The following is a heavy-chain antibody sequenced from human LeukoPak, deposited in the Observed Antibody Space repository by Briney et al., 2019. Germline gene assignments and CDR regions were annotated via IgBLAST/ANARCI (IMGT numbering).Heavy chain of an antibody. CDR2: IHTSGSI. CDR1: GGSISSYY. J-gene: IGHJ4*02. D-gene: IGHD3-22*01. CDR3: ARDVYYYDSSSYYYFDY. V-gene: IGHV4-4*07. Sequence: SETLSLTCTVSGGSISSYYWSWIRQPAGKGLEWIGRIHTSGSINYNPSLKSRVTMSVDTSKNQFSLKLSSVTAADTAVYYCARDVYYYDSSSYYYFDYWGQGTLVTVSS.